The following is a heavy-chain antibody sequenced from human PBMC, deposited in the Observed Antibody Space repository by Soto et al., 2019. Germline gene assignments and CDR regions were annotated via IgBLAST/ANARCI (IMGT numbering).Heavy chain of an antibody. CDR1: GFTFSSYS. D-gene: IGHD5-18*01. CDR3: ARDVDTVIYFDY. V-gene: IGHV3-21*01. Sequence: GGSLRLSCAASGFTFSSYSMNWVRQAPGKGLEWVSSISSSSSYIYYADSVKGRFTISRDNAKNSLYLQMNSLRAEDTAVYYCARDVDTVIYFDYWGQGTLVTVSS. J-gene: IGHJ4*02. CDR2: ISSSSSYI.